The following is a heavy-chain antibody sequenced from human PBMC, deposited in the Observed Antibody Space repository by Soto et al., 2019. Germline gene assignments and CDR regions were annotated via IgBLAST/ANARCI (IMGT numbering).Heavy chain of an antibody. Sequence: QVQLVQSGTEVKKPGASVKVSCKASGYTFTSYAIHWVRQAPGQRLEWMGWINPGNDNTHYSQKFQGRVAVTRDTSASTAYMELSSLRSEDTAVYYCARGGGELSLYLDYWGQGTLVTVSS. J-gene: IGHJ4*02. V-gene: IGHV1-3*01. CDR3: ARGGGELSLYLDY. CDR1: GYTFTSYA. CDR2: INPGNDNT. D-gene: IGHD3-16*02.